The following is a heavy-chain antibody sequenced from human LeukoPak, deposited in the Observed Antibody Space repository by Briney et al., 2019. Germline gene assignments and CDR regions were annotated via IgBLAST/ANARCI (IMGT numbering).Heavy chain of an antibody. J-gene: IGHJ4*02. CDR2: IYYSGST. D-gene: IGHD2-15*01. CDR3: ARHWSQGSGLYHFDY. V-gene: IGHV4-59*08. CDR1: GGFISSYY. Sequence: PSETLSLTCTVSGGFISSYYWSWIRQPPGKGLEWIGYIYYSGSTNYNPSLQSRVTISVDTSKNQFSLKLSSVTAADTAVYYCARHWSQGSGLYHFDYWGQGTLVTVSS.